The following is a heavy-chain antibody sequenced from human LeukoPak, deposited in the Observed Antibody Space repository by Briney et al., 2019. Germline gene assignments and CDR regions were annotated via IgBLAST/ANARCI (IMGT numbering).Heavy chain of an antibody. V-gene: IGHV3-7*05. CDR1: GFTFSTYW. D-gene: IGHD1-7*01. CDR3: ASDFKPRTSNY. J-gene: IGHJ4*02. Sequence: GGSLRLSCAASGFTFSTYWMTWVRQAPGKGLEWVANIKQDGSEENYVDSVKGRFTISRGNAKNSLYLQMNSLRAEDTAVHYCASDFKPRTSNYWGQGTLVSVSS. CDR2: IKQDGSEE.